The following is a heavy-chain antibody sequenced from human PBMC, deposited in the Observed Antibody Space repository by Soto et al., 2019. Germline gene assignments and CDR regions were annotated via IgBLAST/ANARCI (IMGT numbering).Heavy chain of an antibody. Sequence: SETLSLTCTVSGGSISSSSYYWGWIRQPPGKGLEWIGSIYYSGSTYYNPSLKSRVTISVDTSKNQFSLKLSSVTAADTAVYYCARKWARQWLGRYWFDPWGQGTLVTVSS. CDR3: ARKWARQWLGRYWFDP. CDR2: IYYSGST. CDR1: GGSISSSSYY. J-gene: IGHJ5*02. V-gene: IGHV4-39*01. D-gene: IGHD6-19*01.